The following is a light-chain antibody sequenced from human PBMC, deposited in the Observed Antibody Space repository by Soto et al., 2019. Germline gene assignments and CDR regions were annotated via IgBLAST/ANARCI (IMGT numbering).Light chain of an antibody. Sequence: QSALTQPRSVSGSPGQSVTISCTGTSSDVGGYNYVSWYQQHPGKAPKLMIYDVSKRPSGVPDRLSGSKSGNTASLTISGFQAEDEADYYCCSYAGSYSYVFGTGTKLTVL. J-gene: IGLJ1*01. CDR3: CSYAGSYSYV. CDR1: SSDVGGYNY. CDR2: DVS. V-gene: IGLV2-11*01.